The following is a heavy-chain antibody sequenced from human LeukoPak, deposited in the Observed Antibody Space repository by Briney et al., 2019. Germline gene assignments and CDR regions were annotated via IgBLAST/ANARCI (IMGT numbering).Heavy chain of an antibody. CDR2: INPSGGST. CDR3: ARDLLGATTLEY. V-gene: IGHV1-46*01. D-gene: IGHD1-26*01. CDR1: GYTFTIYY. Sequence: ASVTVSCKASGYTFTIYYMHWVRQAPGQRLEWMGIINPSGGSTSYAQKFQGRVTMTRDTSTSTVYMELSSLRSEDTAVYYCARDLLGATTLEYWGQGTLVTVSS. J-gene: IGHJ4*02.